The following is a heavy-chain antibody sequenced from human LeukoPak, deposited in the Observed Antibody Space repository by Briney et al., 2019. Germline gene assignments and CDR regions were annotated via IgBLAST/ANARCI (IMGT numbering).Heavy chain of an antibody. Sequence: GGSLRLSCAASGFTFSSYAMNWVRQAPGKGLEWVSTITGSGGSTYYADSVKGRFSISRDNSKNTLYLQMNSLRAEDTAVYYCAKSKYYDFWTGLMANYWGQGTLVTVSS. V-gene: IGHV3-23*01. D-gene: IGHD3-3*01. CDR2: ITGSGGST. CDR3: AKSKYYDFWTGLMANY. J-gene: IGHJ4*02. CDR1: GFTFSSYA.